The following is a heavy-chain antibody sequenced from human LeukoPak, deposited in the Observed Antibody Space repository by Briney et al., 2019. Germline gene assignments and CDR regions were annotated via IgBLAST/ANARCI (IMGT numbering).Heavy chain of an antibody. CDR1: GFTFSSYA. CDR2: ISGSGGST. J-gene: IGHJ4*02. Sequence: GGSLRLSCAASGFTFSSYAMSWVRQAPGKGLEWVSAISGSGGSTYYADSVKGRFTISRDNSKNTLYLHMNSLRAEDTAVYYCAKDYSGSYYAFDYWGQGTLVTVSS. CDR3: AKDYSGSYYAFDY. V-gene: IGHV3-23*01. D-gene: IGHD1-26*01.